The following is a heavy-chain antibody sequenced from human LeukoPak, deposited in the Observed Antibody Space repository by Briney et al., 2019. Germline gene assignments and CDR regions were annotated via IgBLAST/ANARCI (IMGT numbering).Heavy chain of an antibody. D-gene: IGHD3-22*01. J-gene: IGHJ3*02. CDR3: AADSGYYYDSSGYYYVAAFDI. CDR2: IVVGSGKT. Sequence: SVKVSCKASGFTFTSSAMQWVRQARGQRLEWIGWIVVGSGKTNYAQTFQERVTIARDMSRSTAYMELSSLRSEDTAVYYCAADSGYYYDSSGYYYVAAFDIWGQGTMVTVSS. CDR1: GFTFTSSA. V-gene: IGHV1-58*02.